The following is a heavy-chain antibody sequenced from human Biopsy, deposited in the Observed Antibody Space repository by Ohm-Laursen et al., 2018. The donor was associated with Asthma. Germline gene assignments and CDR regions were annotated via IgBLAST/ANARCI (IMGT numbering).Heavy chain of an antibody. Sequence: GASVKVSCKAHGDILSSFGIKWVRKAPGQGLEWMGGVIPIYGTTHTAQKFQGRVTITADESTSTAYMELTSLRKEDTAVYYCARGQKSAGDRWFDPWGQGTLVTVSS. J-gene: IGHJ5*02. V-gene: IGHV1-69*13. CDR1: GDILSSFG. CDR2: VIPIYGTT. CDR3: ARGQKSAGDRWFDP. D-gene: IGHD6-13*01.